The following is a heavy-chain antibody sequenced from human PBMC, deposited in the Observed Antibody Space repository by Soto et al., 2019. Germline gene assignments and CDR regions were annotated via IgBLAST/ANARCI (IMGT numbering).Heavy chain of an antibody. D-gene: IGHD5-12*01. CDR1: GFTVSRYT. CDR2: ISGSGGST. J-gene: IGHJ4*02. Sequence: GGSLRLSCAASGFTVSRYTMRWVRQAQGKGLEWVSAISGSGGSTYYADSVKGRFTISRDNSKNTLYLQMNSLRAEDTAVYYCAKGYSGYDLDGIDYWGQGTLVTVSS. V-gene: IGHV3-23*01. CDR3: AKGYSGYDLDGIDY.